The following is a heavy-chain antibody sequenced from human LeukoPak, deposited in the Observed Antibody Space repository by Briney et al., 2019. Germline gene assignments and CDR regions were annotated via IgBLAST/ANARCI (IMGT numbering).Heavy chain of an antibody. CDR1: GFTFSSYS. CDR2: ISSSSRYI. CDR3: ASLYSSSWYY. Sequence: GGSLRLSCAASGFTFSSYSMNWVRQAPGKGLEWVPSISSSSRYIYYADSVKGRFTISRDNAKNSLYLQMNSLRAEDTAVYYCASLYSSSWYYWGQGTLVTVSS. J-gene: IGHJ4*02. D-gene: IGHD6-13*01. V-gene: IGHV3-21*01.